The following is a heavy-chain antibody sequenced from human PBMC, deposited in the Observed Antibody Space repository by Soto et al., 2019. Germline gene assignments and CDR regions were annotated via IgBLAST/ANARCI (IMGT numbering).Heavy chain of an antibody. Sequence: SETLSLTCAVYGGSFSGYYWSWICQPPGKGLEWIGEINHSGSTNYNPSLKSRVTISVDTSKNQFSLKLSSVTAADTAVYYCARVLWLVGPNGYFDLWGRGTLVTVSS. CDR2: INHSGST. J-gene: IGHJ2*01. D-gene: IGHD6-19*01. V-gene: IGHV4-34*01. CDR3: ARVLWLVGPNGYFDL. CDR1: GGSFSGYY.